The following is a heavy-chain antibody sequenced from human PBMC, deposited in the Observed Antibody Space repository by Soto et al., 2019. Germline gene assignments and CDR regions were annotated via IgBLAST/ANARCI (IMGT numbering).Heavy chain of an antibody. CDR2: IYYSGST. CDR1: GGSISSGGYY. D-gene: IGHD4-17*01. J-gene: IGHJ3*02. V-gene: IGHV4-31*03. Sequence: QVQLQESGPGLVKPSQTLSLTCTVSGGSISSGGYYWSWIRQHPGKGLEWIGYIYYSGSTYYNPSLKSRVTISVDTSKNQFSLKLSSVTAADTAVYYCARGEDYGDYLDAFDIWGQGTMVIVSS. CDR3: ARGEDYGDYLDAFDI.